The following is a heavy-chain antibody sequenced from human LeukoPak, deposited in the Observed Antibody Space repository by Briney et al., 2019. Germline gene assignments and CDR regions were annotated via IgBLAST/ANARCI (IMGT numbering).Heavy chain of an antibody. CDR3: ARSRWLRYYFDY. CDR1: GFTFSRYS. J-gene: IGHJ4*02. V-gene: IGHV3-21*01. CDR2: ISISSNYI. Sequence: NPGGSLRLSCAASGFTFSRYSMNWVRQAPGKGLEWVSSISISSNYIYYTDSVKGRCTISRDNGKNSLYLQMNSLRAEDTAVYFCARSRWLRYYFDYWGQGTLVTVSS. D-gene: IGHD5-24*01.